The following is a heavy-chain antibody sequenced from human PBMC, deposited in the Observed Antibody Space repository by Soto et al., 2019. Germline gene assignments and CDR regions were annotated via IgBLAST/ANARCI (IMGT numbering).Heavy chain of an antibody. CDR1: GFTFSSYA. J-gene: IGHJ4*02. CDR3: GRCSSTSCHLGSDY. CDR2: ISYDGSNK. Sequence: QVQLVESGGGVVQPGRSLRLSCAASGFTFSSYAMNWVRQAPGKGLEWVALISYDGSNKYYADSVKGRFTISRDSSKNTLYLQMNSLRAGDTAVYYCGRCSSTSCHLGSDYWGQGTLVTVSS. V-gene: IGHV3-30-3*01. D-gene: IGHD2-2*01.